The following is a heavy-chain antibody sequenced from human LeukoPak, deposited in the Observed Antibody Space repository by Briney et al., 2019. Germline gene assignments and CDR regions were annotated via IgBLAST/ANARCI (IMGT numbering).Heavy chain of an antibody. CDR2: ISYDGSNK. CDR1: GFTFSSST. Sequence: GGSLRLSCAASGFTFSSSTMHWVRQAPGKGLEWVVVISYDGSNKSYADSVKGRFTVSRDNSKNTLYLQMNSLRAEDTAVYYCAKDTYNWILGPFDYWGQGTLVTVSS. V-gene: IGHV3-30-3*01. CDR3: AKDTYNWILGPFDY. D-gene: IGHD1-20*01. J-gene: IGHJ4*02.